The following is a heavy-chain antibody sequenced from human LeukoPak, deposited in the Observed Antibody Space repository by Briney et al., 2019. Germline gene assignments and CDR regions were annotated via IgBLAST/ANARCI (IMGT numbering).Heavy chain of an antibody. CDR2: ISGSGGST. V-gene: IGHV3-23*01. CDR3: AKGIAAGLQNWFDP. D-gene: IGHD6-13*01. Sequence: GGSLRLSRAASGFTFSSYAMSWVRQAPGKGLEWVSAISGSGGSTYYADSVKGRFTISRDNSKNTLYLQMNSLRAEDTAVYYCAKGIAAGLQNWFDPWGQGTLVTVSS. J-gene: IGHJ5*02. CDR1: GFTFSSYA.